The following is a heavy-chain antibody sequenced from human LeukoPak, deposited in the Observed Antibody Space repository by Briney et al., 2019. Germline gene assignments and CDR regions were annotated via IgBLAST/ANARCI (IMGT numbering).Heavy chain of an antibody. V-gene: IGHV2-5*02. J-gene: IGHJ4*02. D-gene: IGHD3-22*01. CDR1: EFSLSTSGVG. Sequence: SGPTLVKPTQTLTLTCTFSEFSLSTSGVGVGWIRRPPGKALEWLALIYWDDDKRYSPSLKTRLTITKDTSKNQVVLTMTNMDPMDTATYYCAHDANGSGFYPIFDYWGQGALVTVSS. CDR2: IYWDDDK. CDR3: AHDANGSGFYPIFDY.